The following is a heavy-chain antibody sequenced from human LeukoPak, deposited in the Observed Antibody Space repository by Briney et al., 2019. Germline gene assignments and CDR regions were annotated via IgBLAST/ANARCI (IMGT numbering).Heavy chain of an antibody. CDR2: INPSGGST. D-gene: IGHD6-19*01. J-gene: IGHJ3*02. V-gene: IGHV1-46*01. CDR3: ARRSWYSSGLTPGAFDI. CDR1: GYTFTSYY. Sequence: GASVKVSCKASGYTFTSYYMHWVRQAPGQGLEWMGIINPSGGSTSYAQKFQGRVTMTRDTSISTAYMELSRLRSDDTAVYYCARRSWYSSGLTPGAFDIWGQGTMVTVSS.